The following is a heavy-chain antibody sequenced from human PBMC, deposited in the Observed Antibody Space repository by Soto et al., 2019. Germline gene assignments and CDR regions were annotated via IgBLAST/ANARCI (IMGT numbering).Heavy chain of an antibody. Sequence: QAQLGQSGPEVKKPGASVSISCKASGYKFTSYGFTCLRQAPGHGLEWVGWISPYNGKTEYAQNFRGRVTLTTDTSTSTACMDLSSLRSDEAAGYYCAKDRYGGNCCDAFEIWGQGTTVIVSS. J-gene: IGHJ3*02. CDR3: AKDRYGGNCCDAFEI. CDR1: GYKFTSYG. CDR2: ISPYNGKT. V-gene: IGHV1-18*01. D-gene: IGHD2-15*01.